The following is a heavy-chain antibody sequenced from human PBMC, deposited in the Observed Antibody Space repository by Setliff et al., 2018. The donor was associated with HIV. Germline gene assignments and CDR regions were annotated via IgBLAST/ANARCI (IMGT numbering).Heavy chain of an antibody. J-gene: IGHJ3*01. V-gene: IGHV3-15*07. CDR1: GFTFNKVW. CDR3: STLVGANPYHGAFDV. D-gene: IGHD1-26*01. CDR2: IKSERDGGTK. Sequence: GESLRLSCAASGFTFNKVWMNWVRQAPGKGLEWIGRIKSERDGGTKDYAAPVKGRFTISVDDSKTTLYLQMNSLKTEDTAVYYCSTLVGANPYHGAFDVWGQGTKVTVSS.